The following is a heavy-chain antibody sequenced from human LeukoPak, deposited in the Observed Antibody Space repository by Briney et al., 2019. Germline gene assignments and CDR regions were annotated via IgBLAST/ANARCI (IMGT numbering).Heavy chain of an antibody. V-gene: IGHV4-34*01. J-gene: IGHJ5*02. CDR1: GGSFSGYY. D-gene: IGHD6-13*01. Sequence: SETLSLTCAVYGGSFSGYYWSWIRQPPGKGLEWIGEINHSGSTNYNPSLKSRVTISVDTSKNQFSLKLSSVTAADTAVYYCARVPSSSTGWFDPWGQGTLVTVSS. CDR2: INHSGST. CDR3: ARVPSSSTGWFDP.